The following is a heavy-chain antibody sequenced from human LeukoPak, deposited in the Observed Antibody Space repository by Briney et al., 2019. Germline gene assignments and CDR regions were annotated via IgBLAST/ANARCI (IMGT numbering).Heavy chain of an antibody. Sequence: PGGSLRLSCAASGFTFDDYGMSWVRQAPGKGLEWVSGINWNGGSTGYADSVKGRFTISRDNAKNSLYLQMNSLRAEDTALYHCARQVRGTVTTNGLRWPYYYYYMDVWGKGTTVTISS. V-gene: IGHV3-20*01. CDR2: INWNGGST. D-gene: IGHD4-17*01. CDR3: ARQVRGTVTTNGLRWPYYYYYMDV. CDR1: GFTFDDYG. J-gene: IGHJ6*03.